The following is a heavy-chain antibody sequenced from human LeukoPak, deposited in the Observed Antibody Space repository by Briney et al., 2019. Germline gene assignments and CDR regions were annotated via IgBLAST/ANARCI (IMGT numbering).Heavy chain of an antibody. J-gene: IGHJ4*02. V-gene: IGHV4-39*01. CDR2: IYYDGST. D-gene: IGHD1-26*01. Sequence: SETLFLTCTVSGASLSRSTYYWVWIRQPPGKGLEWIGSIYYDGSTYYNPSLKSRVTISVDTSKNQFFLSLSSVTAADTAIYYCATLSGARDYWGQGTLVTVSS. CDR3: ATLSGARDY. CDR1: GASLSRSTYY.